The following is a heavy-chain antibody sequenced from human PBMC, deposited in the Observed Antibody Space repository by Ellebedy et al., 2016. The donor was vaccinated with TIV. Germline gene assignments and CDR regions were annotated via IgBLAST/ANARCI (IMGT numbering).Heavy chain of an antibody. V-gene: IGHV4-59*01. CDR3: ARADIYDSSGGFDY. J-gene: IGHJ4*02. D-gene: IGHD3-22*01. Sequence: SETLSLXCTVSGGSISSYYWSWIRQPPGKGLEWIGYIYYSGSTNYNPSLKSRVTISVDTSKNQFSLKLSSVTAADTAVYYCARADIYDSSGGFDYWGQGTLVTVSS. CDR2: IYYSGST. CDR1: GGSISSYY.